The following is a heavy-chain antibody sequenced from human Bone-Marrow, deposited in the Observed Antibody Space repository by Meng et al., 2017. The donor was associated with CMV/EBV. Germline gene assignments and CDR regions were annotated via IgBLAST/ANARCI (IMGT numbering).Heavy chain of an antibody. CDR3: ARDLGHGWSSYFDY. CDR1: GFTFSAYS. D-gene: IGHD6-19*01. Sequence: ETLSLTCAASGFTFSAYSMNWVRQAPGKGLEWVSFMSSSSTYIYYADSVKGRFTISRDNAKNSLYLQMNSLRAEDTAVYYCARDLGHGWSSYFDYWGQGTLVTVSS. V-gene: IGHV3-21*01. CDR2: MSSSSTYI. J-gene: IGHJ4*02.